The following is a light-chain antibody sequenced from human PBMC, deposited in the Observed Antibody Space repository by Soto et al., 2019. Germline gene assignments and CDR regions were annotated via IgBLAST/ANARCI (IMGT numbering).Light chain of an antibody. CDR1: SSDVGSYNL. CDR2: EVS. CDR3: CSYAGSSTFRGV. V-gene: IGLV2-23*02. J-gene: IGLJ2*01. Sequence: QPVLTQPASVSGSPGQSITISCTGTSSDVGSYNLVSWYQQHPGKAPKLMIYEVSKRPSGVSNRFSGSKSGNTASLTISGLQAEDEADYYCCSYAGSSTFRGVFGGGTKVTVL.